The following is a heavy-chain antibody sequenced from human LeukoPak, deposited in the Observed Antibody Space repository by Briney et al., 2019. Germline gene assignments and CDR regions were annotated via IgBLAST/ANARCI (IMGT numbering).Heavy chain of an antibody. CDR3: TRGAKFRFYGSGTYYTSLPFDP. J-gene: IGHJ5*02. CDR1: GYTFTTHT. D-gene: IGHD3-10*01. V-gene: IGHV1-3*03. CDR2: INTGNGHT. Sequence: ASVKVSCKASGYTFTTHTIHWVRQAPGQRLEWMGWINTGNGHTKYSQEFQDRVTITRDTSASTAYMELSSLRSDDMAIYFCTRGAKFRFYGSGTYYTSLPFDPWGQGTLVTVSS.